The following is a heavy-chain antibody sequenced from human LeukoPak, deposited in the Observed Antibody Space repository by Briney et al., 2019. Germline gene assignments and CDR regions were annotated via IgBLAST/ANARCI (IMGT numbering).Heavy chain of an antibody. V-gene: IGHV3-23*01. J-gene: IGHJ3*02. Sequence: GGPLRLSCAASGFTFSSYAMSWVRQAPGKGLEWVSAISGSGGSTYYADSVKGRFTISRDNSKNTLYLQMNSLRAEDTAVYYCAKGDYYDSSENAFDIWGQGTMVTVSS. CDR2: ISGSGGST. CDR1: GFTFSSYA. D-gene: IGHD3-22*01. CDR3: AKGDYYDSSENAFDI.